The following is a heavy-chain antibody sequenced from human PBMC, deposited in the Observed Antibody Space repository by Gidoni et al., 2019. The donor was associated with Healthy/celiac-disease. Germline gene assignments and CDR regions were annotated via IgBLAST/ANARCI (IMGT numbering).Heavy chain of an antibody. J-gene: IGHJ4*02. V-gene: IGHV1-46*01. CDR2: INPSGGST. Sequence: QVQLVQSGAEVKKPGASVKVSCKASGYPFTSYYMHWVRQAPGQGLEWMGIINPSGGSTSYAQKFQGRVTMTRDTSTSTVYMELSTLRSEDTAVYYCASPFSAGTNFDYWGQGTLVTVSS. CDR1: GYPFTSYY. D-gene: IGHD6-19*01. CDR3: ASPFSAGTNFDY.